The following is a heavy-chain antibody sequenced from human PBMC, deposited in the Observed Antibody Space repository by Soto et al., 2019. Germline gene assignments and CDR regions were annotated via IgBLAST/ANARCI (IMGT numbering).Heavy chain of an antibody. CDR1: GYSIRSGYY. V-gene: IGHV4-38-2*01. D-gene: IGHD2-21*02. J-gene: IGHJ6*02. CDR3: ARATSGDSRFYYYYGLDV. Sequence: SESLSLTCVVSGYSIRSGYYWGWVRQPPGKGLEWIGSIYHSGNTFYNPSLKSRVTISVDTSKNQFSLKLSSVTAADTAVYYCARATSGDSRFYYYYGLDVWGQGTTVTVSS. CDR2: IYHSGNT.